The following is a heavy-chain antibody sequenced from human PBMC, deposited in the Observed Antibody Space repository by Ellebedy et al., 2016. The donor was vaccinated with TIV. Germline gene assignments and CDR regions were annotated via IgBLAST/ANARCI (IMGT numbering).Heavy chain of an antibody. CDR2: IWYDAFNK. J-gene: IGHJ4*02. Sequence: GESLKISCAASGFTFSSYGMHWVRQAPGKGLEWVAVIWYDAFNKYYADSVKGRFTVSRDNARNSLFLQMNSLRVEDTAVYYCAGKAPQFQFDYWGQGTLVTVSS. D-gene: IGHD4-23*01. CDR3: AGKAPQFQFDY. CDR1: GFTFSSYG. V-gene: IGHV3-33*03.